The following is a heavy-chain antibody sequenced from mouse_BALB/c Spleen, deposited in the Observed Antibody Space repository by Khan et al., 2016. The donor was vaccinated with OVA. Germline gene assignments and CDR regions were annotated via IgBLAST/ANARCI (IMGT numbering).Heavy chain of an antibody. CDR1: GYIFTSYW. CDR3: EREKYGNYWGAMDY. Sequence: VELVESGTELVRPGASVKLSCKTSGYIFTSYWIHWVKQRSGQGLEWIARIYPGTGSAYYNEKFKGKATLTADRSSSTAYMQLSSLKSEDSAVXFCEREKYGNYWGAMDYWGQGTSVTVSS. J-gene: IGHJ4*01. CDR2: IYPGTGSA. V-gene: IGHV1S132*01. D-gene: IGHD2-10*02.